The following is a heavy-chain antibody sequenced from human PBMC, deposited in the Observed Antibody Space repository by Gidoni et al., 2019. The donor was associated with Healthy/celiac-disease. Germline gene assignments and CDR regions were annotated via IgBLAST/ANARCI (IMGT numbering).Heavy chain of an antibody. V-gene: IGHV2-26*01. Sequence: QVTLKESGPVLVKPTETLTLTCTVSGFSLSNARMGVSWIRQPPGKALEWLAHIFSNDEKSYSTSLKSRLTISKDTSKSQVVLTMTNMDPVDTATYYCARIEADYYDSSGYYLLGIGYWGQGTLVTVSS. J-gene: IGHJ4*02. D-gene: IGHD3-22*01. CDR3: ARIEADYYDSSGYYLLGIGY. CDR1: GFSLSNARMG. CDR2: IFSNDEK.